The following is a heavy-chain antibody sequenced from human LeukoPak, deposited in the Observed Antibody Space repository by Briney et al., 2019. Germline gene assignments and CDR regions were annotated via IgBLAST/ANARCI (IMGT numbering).Heavy chain of an antibody. J-gene: IGHJ4*02. CDR2: INWNGGST. CDR3: VRDGSRSWYKRRYFDY. CDR1: GFTFDDYG. D-gene: IGHD6-13*01. Sequence: GGSLRLSCAASGFTFDDYGMSWVRQAPGKGLEWVSGINWNGGSTGYADSVKGRFTISRDNAKNSLYLQMNSLRAEDTALYYCVRDGSRSWYKRRYFDYWGQRTLVTVSS. V-gene: IGHV3-20*04.